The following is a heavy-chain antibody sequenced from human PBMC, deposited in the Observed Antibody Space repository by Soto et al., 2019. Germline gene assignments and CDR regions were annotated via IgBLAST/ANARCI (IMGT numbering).Heavy chain of an antibody. CDR2: ISSSSTI. CDR3: ARDGQYCSSTSCQDYYYGMAV. J-gene: IGHJ6*02. Sequence: GGSLRLSCAASGVTFSSYSMNWVRQAPGKGLEWVSYISSSSTIYYADSVKGRFTISRDNAKNSLYLQMNSLRDEDTAVYYCARDGQYCSSTSCQDYYYGMAVWGQGTTVIVSS. D-gene: IGHD2-2*01. CDR1: GVTFSSYS. V-gene: IGHV3-48*02.